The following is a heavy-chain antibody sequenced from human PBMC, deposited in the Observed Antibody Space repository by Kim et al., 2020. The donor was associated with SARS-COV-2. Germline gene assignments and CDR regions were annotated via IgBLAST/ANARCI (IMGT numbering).Heavy chain of an antibody. D-gene: IGHD3-10*01. CDR2: ISRDGGST. Sequence: GGSLRLSCAASGFTFDDYAMHWVRQAPGKGLEWVSLISRDGGSTYYADSVKGRFTISRDNSKNSLYLQMNSLRTEDTALYYCAKDIGVGFGDYYFDYWGQGTLVTVSS. V-gene: IGHV3-43*02. CDR3: AKDIGVGFGDYYFDY. CDR1: GFTFDDYA. J-gene: IGHJ4*02.